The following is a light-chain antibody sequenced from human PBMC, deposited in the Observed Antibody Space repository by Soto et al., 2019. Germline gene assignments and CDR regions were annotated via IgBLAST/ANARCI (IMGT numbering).Light chain of an antibody. CDR1: SSDVGGYNY. V-gene: IGLV2-14*03. CDR2: DVN. J-gene: IGLJ2*01. Sequence: QSALTQPASVSGSPGLSITISCTGTSSDVGGYNYVSWYQQHPGKAPKLMIYDVNNRPSGVSNRFSGSKSGNTASLTISGLQAEDEADYYCSSYTSSSTVVFGGGTKVTVL. CDR3: SSYTSSSTVV.